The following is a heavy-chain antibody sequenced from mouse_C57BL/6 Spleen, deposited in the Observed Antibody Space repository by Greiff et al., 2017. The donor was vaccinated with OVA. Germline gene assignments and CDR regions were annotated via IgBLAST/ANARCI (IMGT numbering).Heavy chain of an antibody. D-gene: IGHD2-4*01. J-gene: IGHJ2*01. V-gene: IGHV1-82*01. CDR3: ARLDGDYDIDY. CDR2: IYPGDGDT. CDR1: GYAFSSSW. Sequence: QVQLQQSGPELVKPGASVKISCKASGYAFSSSWMNWVKQRPGKGLEWIGRIYPGDGDTNYNGKFKGKATLTAAKSSSTAYMQLSSLTSEDSAVYFCARLDGDYDIDYWGQGTTLTVSS.